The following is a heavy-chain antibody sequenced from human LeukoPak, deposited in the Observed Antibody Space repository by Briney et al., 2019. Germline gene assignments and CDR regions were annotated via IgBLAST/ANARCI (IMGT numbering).Heavy chain of an antibody. V-gene: IGHV1-2*02. CDR2: INPNSGGT. J-gene: IGHJ5*02. CDR1: GYTFTGYD. D-gene: IGHD4-17*01. Sequence: ASVKVSCKASGYTFTGYDMHWIRQAPGHGLEWMAWINPNSGGTNSAQKFQGRVTMTRDTSISTAYMELSGLRSDDTAVYYCAREGYGDYGAWFDPWGQGTLVTVSS. CDR3: AREGYGDYGAWFDP.